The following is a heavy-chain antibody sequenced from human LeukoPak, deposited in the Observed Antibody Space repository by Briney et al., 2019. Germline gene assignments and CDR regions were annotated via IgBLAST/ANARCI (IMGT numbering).Heavy chain of an antibody. D-gene: IGHD1-1*01. CDR3: AGHHTGTLRVDY. V-gene: IGHV4-39*01. Sequence: SETLSLTCTVSGGSISNSNYYWGWIRQPPGKGLEWIGSIYYSGSTYHNPSLKSRVTISVDTSKDQFSLRLSSVTAADTALYYCAGHHTGTLRVDYWGQGTLVTVSS. J-gene: IGHJ4*02. CDR2: IYYSGST. CDR1: GGSISNSNYY.